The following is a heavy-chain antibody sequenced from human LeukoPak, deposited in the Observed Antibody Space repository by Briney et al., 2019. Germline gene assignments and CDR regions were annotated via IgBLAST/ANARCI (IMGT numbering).Heavy chain of an antibody. CDR2: ISGSGGST. V-gene: IGHV3-23*01. J-gene: IGHJ6*02. D-gene: IGHD3-3*01. CDR3: ARDRQDFWSGMDV. CDR1: GFTFSSYA. Sequence: GGSLRLSCAASGFTFSSYAMSWVRQAPGKGLEWVSAISGSGGSTYSADSVKGRFTISRDNSKNTLYLQMNSLRAEDTAVYYCARDRQDFWSGMDVWGQGTTVTVSS.